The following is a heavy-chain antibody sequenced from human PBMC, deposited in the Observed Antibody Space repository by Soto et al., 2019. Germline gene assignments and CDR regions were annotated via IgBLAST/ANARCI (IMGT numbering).Heavy chain of an antibody. V-gene: IGHV1-69*02. CDR1: GGTFSSYT. Sequence: QVQLVQSGAEVKKPGSSVKVSCKASGGTFSSYTISWVRQAPGQGLEWMGRIIPILGIANYAQKFQGRVTITADKSTSTAYMELSSLRSEDTAVYYCAISMVRGVIIDWFEPWGQGTLVTVSS. D-gene: IGHD3-10*01. CDR3: AISMVRGVIIDWFEP. J-gene: IGHJ5*02. CDR2: IIPILGIA.